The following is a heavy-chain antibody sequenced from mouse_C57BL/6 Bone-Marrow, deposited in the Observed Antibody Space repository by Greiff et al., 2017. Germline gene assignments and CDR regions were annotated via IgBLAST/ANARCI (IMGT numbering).Heavy chain of an antibody. D-gene: IGHD1-1*02. Sequence: EVQLQQSGAELVRPGASVKLSCTASGFNFKDDYMHWVKQRPEQGLEWIGWIDPDNGDTEYASKFQGKVTITADNPSNTAYLQLSSLTSEDTAVYYCASGSDCWGQGTTLTVSA. J-gene: IGHJ2*01. CDR2: IDPDNGDT. CDR1: GFNFKDDY. V-gene: IGHV14-4*01. CDR3: ASGSDC.